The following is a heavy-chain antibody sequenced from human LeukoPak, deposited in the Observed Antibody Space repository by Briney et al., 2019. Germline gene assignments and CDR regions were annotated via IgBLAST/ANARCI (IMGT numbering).Heavy chain of an antibody. J-gene: IGHJ4*02. CDR2: IWYDGSNK. CDR1: GFTFSNYG. CDR3: ARGGNNWNYRAYFDY. D-gene: IGHD1-7*01. V-gene: IGHV3-33*01. Sequence: GRSLRLSCAASGFTFSNYGMHWLRQAPGKGLEWVAVIWYDGSNKHYADSVKGRFTISRDSSKNMLYLQMNSLRAEDTAVYYCARGGNNWNYRAYFDYWGQGTLVTVSS.